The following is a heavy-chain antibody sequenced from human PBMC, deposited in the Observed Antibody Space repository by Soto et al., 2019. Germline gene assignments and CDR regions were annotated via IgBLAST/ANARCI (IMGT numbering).Heavy chain of an antibody. J-gene: IGHJ5*02. V-gene: IGHV4-59*01. Sequence: SETLSLTCTVSGGSISSYYWSWIREPPGKGLEWIGYIYYSGSTNYNPSLNSRVTISVDTSKNQFSLKLSSVTAADTAVYYCASKIHDYSNVRNYWLDPWGHGHLFPV. CDR3: ASKIHDYSNVRNYWLDP. CDR1: GGSISSYY. D-gene: IGHD4-4*01. CDR2: IYYSGST.